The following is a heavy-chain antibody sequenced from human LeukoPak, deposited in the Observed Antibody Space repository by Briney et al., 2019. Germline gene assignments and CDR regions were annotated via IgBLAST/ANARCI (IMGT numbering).Heavy chain of an antibody. D-gene: IGHD6-13*01. CDR3: ARRGFSSSWYRLNGGNWFDP. CDR2: IYYSGST. CDR1: GGSISSSSYY. V-gene: IGHV4-39*01. J-gene: IGHJ5*02. Sequence: SETLSLTCTVSGGSISSSSYYWGWIRQPPGKGLEWIGSIYYSGSTYYNPSLKSRVTISVDTSKNQFSLKLSSVTAADTAVYYCARRGFSSSWYRLNGGNWFDPWGQGTLVTVSS.